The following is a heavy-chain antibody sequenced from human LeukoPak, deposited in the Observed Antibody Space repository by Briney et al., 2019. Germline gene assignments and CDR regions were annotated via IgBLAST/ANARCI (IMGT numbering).Heavy chain of an antibody. CDR2: IIPIFGTA. CDR1: GGTFSSYA. Sequence: SVKVSCKASGGTFSSYAISWVRQAPGQGLEWMGGIIPIFGTANYAQKFQGRVTITADESTSTAYMELSSLRSEDTAVYYCARGLLAAGPSPSWFDPWGQGTLVTISS. CDR3: ARGLLAAGPSPSWFDP. D-gene: IGHD6-13*01. J-gene: IGHJ5*02. V-gene: IGHV1-69*01.